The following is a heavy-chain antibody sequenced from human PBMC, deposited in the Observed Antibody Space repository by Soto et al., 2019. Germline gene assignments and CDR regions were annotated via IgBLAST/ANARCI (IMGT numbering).Heavy chain of an antibody. CDR1: GFTFSSYG. V-gene: IGHV3-30*18. D-gene: IGHD3-22*01. Sequence: QVQLVESGGGVVQPGRSLRLSCAASGFTFSSYGMHWVRQAPGKGLEWVAVISYDGSNKYYVDSVKGRFTISRDNSKNALYLQRISLRDEDTAVYYCAKDYYDSSGPFDCWGQGTLVTVSS. CDR2: ISYDGSNK. J-gene: IGHJ4*02. CDR3: AKDYYDSSGPFDC.